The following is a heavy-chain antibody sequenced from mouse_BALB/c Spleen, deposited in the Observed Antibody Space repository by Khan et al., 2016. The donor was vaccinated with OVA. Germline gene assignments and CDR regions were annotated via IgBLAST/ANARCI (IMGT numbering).Heavy chain of an antibody. J-gene: IGHJ4*01. Sequence: DLVKPGASVKLSCKASGYTFTRYWINWIKQRPGQGLEWIGRIGPGSGPAYYNEMFKGKATLPVDPSSSTAYIQLSSLSSEDSVVYVCARENYFGRTCYAMDYGGQGTSVTVSS. CDR1: GYTFTRYW. CDR3: ARENYFGRTCYAMDY. V-gene: IGHV1S41*01. CDR2: IGPGSGPA. D-gene: IGHD1-1*01.